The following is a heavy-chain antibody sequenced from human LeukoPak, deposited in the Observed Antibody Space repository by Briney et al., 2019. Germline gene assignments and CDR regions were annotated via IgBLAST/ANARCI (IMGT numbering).Heavy chain of an antibody. CDR2: IYYNEST. CDR1: GGSITSGGYY. J-gene: IGHJ4*02. Sequence: PSETLSLTCTVSGGSITSGGYYCSRIRKHPGQRLEWFGYIYYNESTYYNPYLKSRVTISLDTSKNQFSLKLSSVTAADTAVYYCAREEPTHSYCGGDCYLTGGFDYWGQGTLVTVSS. CDR3: AREEPTHSYCGGDCYLTGGFDY. V-gene: IGHV4-31*03. D-gene: IGHD2-21*02.